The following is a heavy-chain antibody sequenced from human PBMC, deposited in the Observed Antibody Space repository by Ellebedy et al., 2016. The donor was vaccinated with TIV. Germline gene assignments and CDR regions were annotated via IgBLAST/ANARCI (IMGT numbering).Heavy chain of an antibody. D-gene: IGHD1-14*01. CDR3: ARDYAVTTPSGYFDY. V-gene: IGHV3-30*03. CDR2: ISYDGYDK. J-gene: IGHJ4*02. Sequence: GESLKISCAASGFTFSNYAMHWVRQAPGKGLEWAAVISYDGYDKNYADSVKGRFAISRDISKNTLFLRMNSLRPEDTAVYYCARDYAVTTPSGYFDYWGQGTLVTVSS. CDR1: GFTFSNYA.